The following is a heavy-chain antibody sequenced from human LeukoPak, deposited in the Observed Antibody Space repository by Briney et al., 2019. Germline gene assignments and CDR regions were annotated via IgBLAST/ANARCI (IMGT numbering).Heavy chain of an antibody. V-gene: IGHV3-74*01. D-gene: IGHD6-19*01. J-gene: IGHJ4*02. CDR3: AREGIAVAGRYYFDY. CDR1: GFTFSSYW. Sequence: PGGSLRLSCAASGFTFSSYWMHWVRQAPGKGLVWVSRNNSDGSSTSYADSVKGRFTISRDNAKNTLYLQMNSLRAEDTAVYYCAREGIAVAGRYYFDYWGQGTLVTVSS. CDR2: NNSDGSST.